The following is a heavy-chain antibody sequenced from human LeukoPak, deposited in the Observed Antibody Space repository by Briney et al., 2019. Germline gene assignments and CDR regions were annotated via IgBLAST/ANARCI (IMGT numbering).Heavy chain of an antibody. CDR1: GFTFSSFG. CDR3: ARSMTAVTTYYYFYYMDV. CDR2: ITRSGGST. J-gene: IGHJ6*03. Sequence: GGSLRLSCAASGFTFSSFGMTWVRQAPGKGLEWVSAITRSGGSTYYRDSVKGRFTISRDNSKNTLYLQMGSLRAEDMAVYYCARSMTAVTTYYYFYYMDVWGKGTTVTISS. D-gene: IGHD2-21*02. V-gene: IGHV3-23*01.